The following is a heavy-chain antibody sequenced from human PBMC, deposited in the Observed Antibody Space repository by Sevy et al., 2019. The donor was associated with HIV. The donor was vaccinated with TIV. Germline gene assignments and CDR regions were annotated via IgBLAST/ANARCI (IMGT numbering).Heavy chain of an antibody. CDR2: TYYRSKWFK. D-gene: IGHD1-26*01. CDR3: ATGIPEWELGGHWFDP. Sequence: SQTLSLTCAISGDSVSSNSAAWNWIRQSPSRGLEWLGRTYYRSKWFKDYAVPVKSRISINPDTSKNQFSLQLNSVTPEDTAVYFCATGIPEWELGGHWFDPWGQGTLVTVSS. V-gene: IGHV6-1*01. CDR1: GDSVSSNSAA. J-gene: IGHJ5*02.